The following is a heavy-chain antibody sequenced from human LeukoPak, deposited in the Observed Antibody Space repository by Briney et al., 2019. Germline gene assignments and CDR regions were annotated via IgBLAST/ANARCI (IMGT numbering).Heavy chain of an antibody. CDR1: GFTFSSYG. Sequence: ESGGGVVQPGRSLRLSCAASGFTFSSYGMHWVRQAPGKRLEWVAVIWYDGSNKYYADSVKGRFTISRDNSKNTLYLQVNSLRAEDTAVYYCARVQVHSSGLDYWGQGTLVTVSS. J-gene: IGHJ4*02. CDR2: IWYDGSNK. D-gene: IGHD3-22*01. V-gene: IGHV3-33*01. CDR3: ARVQVHSSGLDY.